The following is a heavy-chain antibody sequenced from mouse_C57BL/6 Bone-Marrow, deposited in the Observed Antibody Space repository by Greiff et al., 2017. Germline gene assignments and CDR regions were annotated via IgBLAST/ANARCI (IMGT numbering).Heavy chain of an antibody. Sequence: EVQLVESGGDLVKPGGSLKLSCAASGFTFSSYGMSWVRQTPDKRLEWVATISSGGSYTYYPDSVKGRFTISRDNAKNTLYLQRSSLKSEDTAMYYCARLGYAMDYWGQGTSVTVSS. CDR2: ISSGGSYT. J-gene: IGHJ4*01. CDR1: GFTFSSYG. V-gene: IGHV5-6*01. CDR3: ARLGYAMDY.